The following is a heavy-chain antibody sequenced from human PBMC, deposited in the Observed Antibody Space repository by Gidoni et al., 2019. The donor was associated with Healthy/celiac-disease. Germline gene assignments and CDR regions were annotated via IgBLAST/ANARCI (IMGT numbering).Heavy chain of an antibody. CDR2: ISGSGGST. Sequence: EVQLLESGGGLVQPGGSLRLSCAASGFTFSSYALGWVRQAPGKGLEWVSAISGSGGSTYYADSVKGRFTISRDNSKNTLYLQMNSLRAEDTAVYYCAKIGYYYGSGSRYDAFDIWGQGTMATVSS. V-gene: IGHV3-23*01. CDR3: AKIGYYYGSGSRYDAFDI. D-gene: IGHD3-10*01. J-gene: IGHJ3*02. CDR1: GFTFSSYA.